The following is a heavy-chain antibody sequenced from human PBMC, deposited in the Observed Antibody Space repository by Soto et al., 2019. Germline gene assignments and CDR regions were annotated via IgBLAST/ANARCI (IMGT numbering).Heavy chain of an antibody. Sequence: QLHLVQSGAVVKKPGASVTVSCSASGYPVTAYYMHWVRQAPGRGLEWMGGINPATGAAKYTQTFQGRVTVTRGTSTGTVFMELGGLTSEDTAVFYCARGGGVGVAGSAAFDMWGQGTLVTVSS. V-gene: IGHV1-2*02. CDR3: ARGGGVGVAGSAAFDM. CDR2: INPATGAA. D-gene: IGHD3-3*01. J-gene: IGHJ3*02. CDR1: GYPVTAYY.